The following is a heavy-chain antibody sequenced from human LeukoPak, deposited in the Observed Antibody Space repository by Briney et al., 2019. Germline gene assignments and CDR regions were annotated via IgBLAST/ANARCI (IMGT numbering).Heavy chain of an antibody. D-gene: IGHD5-12*01. Sequence: ASVKVSCKASGGTFSSYAISWVRQAPGQGLEWMGWMNPNSGNTGYAQKFQGRVTMTRNTSISTAYMELSSLRSEDTAVYYCARGLSGYSGYVGYWGQGTLVTVSS. CDR3: ARGLSGYSGYVGY. CDR2: MNPNSGNT. V-gene: IGHV1-8*02. J-gene: IGHJ4*02. CDR1: GGTFSSYA.